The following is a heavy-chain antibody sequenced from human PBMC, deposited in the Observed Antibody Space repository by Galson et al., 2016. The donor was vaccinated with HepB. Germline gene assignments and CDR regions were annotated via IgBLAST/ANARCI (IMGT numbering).Heavy chain of an antibody. CDR2: INHSGST. CDR1: GGSFSDYY. CDR3: AASNCRSTTCYDGWFRYYHGMEV. V-gene: IGHV4-34*01. Sequence: SETLSLTCAVYGGSFSDYYWSWIRQPPGKGLEWIGKINHSGSTSYNPSLKSRVTISVDTSKNQFSLKLTSVTAADTAVYYCAASNCRSTTCYDGWFRYYHGMEVWGQGTTVTVSS. D-gene: IGHD2-2*01. J-gene: IGHJ6*02.